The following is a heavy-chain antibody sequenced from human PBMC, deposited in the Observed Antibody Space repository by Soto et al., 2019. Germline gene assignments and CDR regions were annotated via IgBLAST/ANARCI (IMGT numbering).Heavy chain of an antibody. Sequence: WSLRLSCAASGFAFSGSAMYWVRQASGKGPEWVGRIRSKGHNYATEYAASVKGRFTISRDDSKNTAYLQMNSLQTEDTAVYYCTRDLFSYDYSGILWFDPWGQGTLVPVSS. CDR2: IRSKGHNYAT. V-gene: IGHV3-73*01. D-gene: IGHD3-16*01. CDR3: TRDLFSYDYSGILWFDP. CDR1: GFAFSGSA. J-gene: IGHJ5*02.